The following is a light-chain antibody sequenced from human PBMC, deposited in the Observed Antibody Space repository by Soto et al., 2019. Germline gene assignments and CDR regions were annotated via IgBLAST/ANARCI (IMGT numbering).Light chain of an antibody. CDR2: GAS. CDR1: QSVSSSY. V-gene: IGKV3-20*01. Sequence: EIVLTQSPGTLSLSPGERATLSCRASQSVSSSYLAWYQQKPGQAPRLLIYGASSMATGIPDRFSGSGSGIDFTLTIRRLEPEDFAVYFCQQYGSSPWTFGQGINVEIK. J-gene: IGKJ1*01. CDR3: QQYGSSPWT.